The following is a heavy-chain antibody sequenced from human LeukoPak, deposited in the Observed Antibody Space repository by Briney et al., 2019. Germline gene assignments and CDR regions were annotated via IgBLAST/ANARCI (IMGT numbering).Heavy chain of an antibody. CDR1: GGSISSYY. Sequence: PSETLSLTCTVSGGSISSYYWNWIRQPPGKGLEWIGYIYYSGSTNYNPSLKSRVTISVDTSKNQFSLRLTSVTAAETAVYYCAKVNSYISGYIEDWGQGTLVTVSS. CDR3: AKVNSYISGYIED. CDR2: IYYSGST. D-gene: IGHD5-18*01. V-gene: IGHV4-59*08. J-gene: IGHJ4*01.